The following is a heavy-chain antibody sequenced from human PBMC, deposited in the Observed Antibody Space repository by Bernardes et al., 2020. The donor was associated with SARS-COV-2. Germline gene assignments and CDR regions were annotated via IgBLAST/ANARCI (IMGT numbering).Heavy chain of an antibody. CDR2: IYFTGRT. V-gene: IGHV4-59*01. Sequence: SATLSLTCSVSGDSITSNYWGWIRPPPGKGLEWIGDIYFTGRTNYNPSLKSRVTISVATSKKVFSLNLRSVAAADTAVYYCARGYAYYYDTTGNYPYVSFDVWGQGTTVTVSS. J-gene: IGHJ3*01. D-gene: IGHD3-22*01. CDR3: ARGYAYYYDTTGNYPYVSFDV. CDR1: GDSITSNY.